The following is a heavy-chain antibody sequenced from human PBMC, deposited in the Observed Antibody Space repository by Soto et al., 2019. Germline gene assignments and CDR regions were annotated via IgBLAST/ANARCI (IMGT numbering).Heavy chain of an antibody. CDR3: ARESGGATATLDYYYFYMDV. V-gene: IGHV1-2*04. Sequence: QVQLVQSGAEVKKPGASVTVSCRSSGDTFTDYYMHWVRQAPGQGLEWMGWINPNSGVTKYAQKFQGWVTMTRDTPIRTVYMQLSRLRSDDTVVYYCARESGGATATLDYYYFYMDVWGTGTTVTVSS. J-gene: IGHJ6*03. D-gene: IGHD5-12*01. CDR2: INPNSGVT. CDR1: GDTFTDYY.